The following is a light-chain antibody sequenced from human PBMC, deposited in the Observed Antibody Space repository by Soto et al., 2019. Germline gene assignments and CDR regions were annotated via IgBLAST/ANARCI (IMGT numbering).Light chain of an antibody. Sequence: DIVMTQSPESLAVSLGGRATINCKTSQSLLYKSNSKNYLAWYQQKPGQPPKFAINWASTRESGVPDRFSGSGSGTDFTLTITSLQAEDVAIYYCQQCYDTKYTFGQGTKVDIK. CDR3: QQCYDTKYT. CDR2: WAS. J-gene: IGKJ2*01. V-gene: IGKV4-1*01. CDR1: QSLLYKSNSKNY.